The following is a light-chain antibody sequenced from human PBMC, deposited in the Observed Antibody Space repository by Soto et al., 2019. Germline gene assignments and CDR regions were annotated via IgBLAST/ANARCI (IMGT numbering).Light chain of an antibody. CDR1: SGDVGTYNL. J-gene: IGLJ2*01. CDR2: EVN. Sequence: QSALTQPASVSGSPGQSITISCTGTSGDVGTYNLVSWYQQHPGRAPKLIIFEVNKRPSGVSNRLSGSKSGNTASLAISGLQADDEADYPCCSYAGRSNVVCGGGTKLTVL. V-gene: IGLV2-23*02. CDR3: CSYAGRSNVV.